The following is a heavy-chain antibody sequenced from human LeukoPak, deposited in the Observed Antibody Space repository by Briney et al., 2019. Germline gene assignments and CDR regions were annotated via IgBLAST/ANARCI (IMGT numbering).Heavy chain of an antibody. V-gene: IGHV4-59*01. CDR3: ARADSGDYVDY. CDR2: IDYSGST. D-gene: IGHD4-17*01. CDR1: GGSISSYY. J-gene: IGHJ4*02. Sequence: PSETLPLTCTVSGGSISSYYWNWIRQPPGKGLEWIGYIDYSGSTNYNPSLKSRATISVGTSESQFSLKLSSVTAADTALYYCARADSGDYVDYWGQGTLVTVSS.